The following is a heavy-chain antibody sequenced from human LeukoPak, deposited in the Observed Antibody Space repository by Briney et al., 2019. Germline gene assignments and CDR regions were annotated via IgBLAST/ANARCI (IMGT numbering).Heavy chain of an antibody. CDR3: ARGAINGEVEIAVAGTPPYYYYYGMDV. CDR1: GYTFTSYG. V-gene: IGHV1-46*01. CDR2: INPSGGST. J-gene: IGHJ6*02. D-gene: IGHD6-19*01. Sequence: ASVNVPCKASGYTFTSYGISWVRQAPGQGLEWMGIINPSGGSTSYAQKFQGRVTMTRDTSTSTVYMELSSLRSEDTAVYYCARGAINGEVEIAVAGTPPYYYYYGMDVWGQGTTVTVSS.